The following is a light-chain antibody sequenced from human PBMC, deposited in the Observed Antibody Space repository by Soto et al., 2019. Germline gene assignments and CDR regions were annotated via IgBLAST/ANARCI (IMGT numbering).Light chain of an antibody. CDR2: DAS. CDR3: QQYNNYST. CDR1: QGIRND. V-gene: IGKV1-17*01. Sequence: DIQMTQSPSSLSASVGDRVTITCRASQGIRNDLGWYQQXPGKAPKRLIYDASVFESGVPSRFSGSGSGTEFTLTISSLQPDDFATYYCQQYNNYSTFGQGTKVDIK. J-gene: IGKJ1*01.